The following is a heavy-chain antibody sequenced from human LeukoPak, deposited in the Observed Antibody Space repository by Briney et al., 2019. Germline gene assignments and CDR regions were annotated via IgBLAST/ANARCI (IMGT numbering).Heavy chain of an antibody. V-gene: IGHV3-15*01. D-gene: IGHD3-3*01. CDR3: TTDPFGIHLVYY. CDR2: IQRKADGGTA. Sequence: GGSLRLSCAASGFTFNNAWMTWVRKAPGKGLEWVGRIQRKADGGTAEYAAPVKGRFTISRDDSKDTLFLQMNNLKIEDTAIYYCTTDPFGIHLVYYCGQGTLVTVSS. J-gene: IGHJ4*02. CDR1: GFTFNNAW.